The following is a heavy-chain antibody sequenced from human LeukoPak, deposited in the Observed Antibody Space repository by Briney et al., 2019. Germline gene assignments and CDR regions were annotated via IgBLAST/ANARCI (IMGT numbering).Heavy chain of an antibody. V-gene: IGHV1-18*01. D-gene: IGHD3-22*01. CDR3: ARVAGSGYYYYYFDY. CDR1: GYTFTSYG. CDR2: ISAYNGNT. J-gene: IGHJ4*02. Sequence: GASVKVSCKASGYTFTSYGISWVRQAPGQGPEWMGWISAYNGNTNYAQKLQGRVTMTTDTSTSTAYMELRSLRSDDTAVYYCARVAGSGYYYYYFDYWGQGTLVTVSS.